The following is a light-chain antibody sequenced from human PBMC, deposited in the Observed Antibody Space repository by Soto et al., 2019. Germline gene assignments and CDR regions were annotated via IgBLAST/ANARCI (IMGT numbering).Light chain of an antibody. CDR1: SSDVGGYNY. Sequence: QAVVTQPRSVSGSPGQSVTISCTGTSSDVGGYNYVSWYQQHPGKAPKLMIYDVSERPSGVPDRFSGSKSGNTASLTISGLQAEDEADYYCCSYAGSYTFVFAPGTKVTVL. V-gene: IGLV2-11*01. CDR2: DVS. CDR3: CSYAGSYTFV. J-gene: IGLJ1*01.